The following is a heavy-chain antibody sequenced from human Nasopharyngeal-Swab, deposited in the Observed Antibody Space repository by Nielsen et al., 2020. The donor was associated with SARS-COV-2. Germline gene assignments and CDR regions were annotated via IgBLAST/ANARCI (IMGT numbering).Heavy chain of an antibody. D-gene: IGHD3-16*01. Sequence: VRQAPGKGLEWVGRIRSKANSYATAYAASVKGRFTISRDDSKNTAYLQMNSLKTEDTAVYYCTTAPWGSRRVSLFDYWGQGTLVTVSS. V-gene: IGHV3-73*01. CDR2: IRSKANSYAT. CDR3: TTAPWGSRRVSLFDY. J-gene: IGHJ4*02.